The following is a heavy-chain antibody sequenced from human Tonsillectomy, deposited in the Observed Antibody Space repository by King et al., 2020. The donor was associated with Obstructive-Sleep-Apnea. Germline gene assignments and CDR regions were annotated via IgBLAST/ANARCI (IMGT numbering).Heavy chain of an antibody. V-gene: IGHV3-33*01. CDR2: IWYDGSNK. CDR3: ASGSGWYGSAEYFQH. J-gene: IGHJ1*01. D-gene: IGHD6-19*01. CDR1: GLIFSNYG. Sequence: VQLVESGGGVVQPGRSLRLSCAASGLIFSNYGMLWVRQAPGKGLEGVALIWYDGSNKYYADSVKGRFTISRDNSKNRLYLQMNSLRGEDTAVYYCASGSGWYGSAEYFQHWGQGTLVTVSS.